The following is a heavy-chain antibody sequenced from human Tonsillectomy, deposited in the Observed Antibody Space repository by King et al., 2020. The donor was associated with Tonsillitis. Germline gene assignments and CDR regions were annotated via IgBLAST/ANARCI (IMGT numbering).Heavy chain of an antibody. CDR2: IRSKPYGGTT. D-gene: IGHD3-10*01. J-gene: IGHJ3*02. CDR1: GFTFGDYA. V-gene: IGHV3-49*03. Sequence: VQLVQSGGGLVQPGRSLRLSCTASGFTFGDYAVGWFRQAPGKGLEWVGFIRSKPYGGTTEYAASVKGRFTISRDDSKSIAYLQMNSLKTEDTAVYFCTRDHGWAYGSGSHCAFDIWGQGTMVTVSS. CDR3: TRDHGWAYGSGSHCAFDI.